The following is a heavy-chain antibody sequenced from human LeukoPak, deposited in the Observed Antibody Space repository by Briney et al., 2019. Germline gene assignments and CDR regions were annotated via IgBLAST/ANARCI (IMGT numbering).Heavy chain of an antibody. V-gene: IGHV3-30*04. J-gene: IGHJ4*01. CDR2: TSSDGSIK. CDR3: ARDPVPAAARHFDY. CDR1: GFTFSSYS. Sequence: GGSLRLSCAASGFTFSSYSMHWVRQAPGKGLEWVAVTSSDGSIKYHADSVKGRLTISRDNSENTLYLQVNSLRAEDTGVYYCARDPVPAAARHFDYWGRGTLVTVSS. D-gene: IGHD2-2*01.